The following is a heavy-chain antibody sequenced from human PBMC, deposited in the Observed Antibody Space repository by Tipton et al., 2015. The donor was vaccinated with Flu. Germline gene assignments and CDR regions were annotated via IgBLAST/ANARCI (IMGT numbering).Heavy chain of an antibody. CDR1: GFTFSSYA. D-gene: IGHD1-26*01. CDR2: ISGSGGST. Sequence: SLRLSCAASGFTFSSYAMSWVRQAPGKGLEWVPAISGSGGSTYYADSVKGRFTISRDNSKNTLYLQMNSLRAEDTAVYYCARDRGSYRYFDYWGQGTLVTVSS. J-gene: IGHJ4*02. V-gene: IGHV3-23*01. CDR3: ARDRGSYRYFDY.